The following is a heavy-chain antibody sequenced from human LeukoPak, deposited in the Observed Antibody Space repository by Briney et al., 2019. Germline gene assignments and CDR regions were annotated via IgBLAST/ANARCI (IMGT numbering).Heavy chain of an antibody. CDR3: ARYNWNDGFYAMDV. CDR2: ISPYGGST. CDR1: GYTFTNYQ. J-gene: IGHJ6*02. D-gene: IGHD1-20*01. Sequence: ASVKVSCKASGYTFTNYQIYWMRQAPGQGPECVGMISPYGGSTRDAQKFQGRVTMTWDMSTSTFYMELSSLRSDDAAMYYCARYNWNDGFYAMDVWGQGTTVSVSS. V-gene: IGHV1-46*01.